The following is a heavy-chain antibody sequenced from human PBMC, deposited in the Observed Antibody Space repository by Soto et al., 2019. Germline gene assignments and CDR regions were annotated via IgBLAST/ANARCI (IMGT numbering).Heavy chain of an antibody. Sequence: GASVKVSCKASGGTFSSYAISWVRQAPGQGLEWMGGIIPIFGTANYAQKFQGRVTIIADESTSTAYMELSSLRSEDTAVYYCASFYYDSSGYPGVFDYWGQGTLVTVSS. CDR2: IIPIFGTA. D-gene: IGHD3-22*01. J-gene: IGHJ4*02. CDR3: ASFYYDSSGYPGVFDY. V-gene: IGHV1-69*13. CDR1: GGTFSSYA.